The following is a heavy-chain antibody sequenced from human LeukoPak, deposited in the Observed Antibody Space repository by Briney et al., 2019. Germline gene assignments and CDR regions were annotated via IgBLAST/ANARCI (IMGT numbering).Heavy chain of an antibody. V-gene: IGHV3-15*01. CDR3: TTALVVVLRGNWFDP. D-gene: IGHD3-22*01. CDR1: GFTFSNAW. Sequence: PGGSLRLSCAASGFTFSNAWMSWVRQAPGKGLEWVGRIKSKTDGGTTDYAAPVKGRFTISRDDSKNTLYLQMNSLKTEDTAVYYCTTALVVVLRGNWFDPWGQGTLVTVSS. CDR2: IKSKTDGGTT. J-gene: IGHJ5*02.